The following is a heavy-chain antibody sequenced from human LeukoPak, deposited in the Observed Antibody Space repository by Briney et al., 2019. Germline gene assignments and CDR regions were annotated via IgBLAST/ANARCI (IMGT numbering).Heavy chain of an antibody. Sequence: HPSETLSLTCAVSGYSISSGYYWGWIRQPPGEGLEWIGSIYHSGSTYYNPSLKSRVTISVDTSKNRFSLKLSSVTAADTAVYYCARSEYVDYFDYWGQGTLVTVSS. V-gene: IGHV4-38-2*01. CDR1: GYSISSGYY. CDR3: ARSEYVDYFDY. D-gene: IGHD6-6*01. J-gene: IGHJ4*02. CDR2: IYHSGST.